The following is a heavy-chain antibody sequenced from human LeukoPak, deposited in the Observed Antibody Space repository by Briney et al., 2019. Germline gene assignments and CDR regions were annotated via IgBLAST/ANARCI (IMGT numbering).Heavy chain of an antibody. CDR3: AGAPDFWSGYFDY. D-gene: IGHD3-3*01. CDR2: IYYSGST. Sequence: SETLSLTCTVSGGSISSYYWSWIRQPPGKGLEWIGYIYYSGSTNYNPSLKSRVTISVDTSKNQFSLKLSSVTAAGTAVYYCAGAPDFWSGYFDYWGQGTLVTVSS. V-gene: IGHV4-59*01. CDR1: GGSISSYY. J-gene: IGHJ4*02.